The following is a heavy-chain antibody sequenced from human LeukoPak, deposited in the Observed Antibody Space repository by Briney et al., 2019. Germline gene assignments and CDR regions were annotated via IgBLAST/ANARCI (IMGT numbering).Heavy chain of an antibody. CDR1: GFTFSSFE. V-gene: IGHV3-48*03. CDR3: ARDTFGDTAMDLLDY. Sequence: GRSLRLSCAASGFTFSSFEMNWVRRAPGNGLEWVSDISSSGGTKYHADSVRGRFTISRDNAKNSLYLQMNSLRVEDTAVYYCARDTFGDTAMDLLDYWGQGTLVTVSS. D-gene: IGHD5-18*01. J-gene: IGHJ4*02. CDR2: ISSSGGTK.